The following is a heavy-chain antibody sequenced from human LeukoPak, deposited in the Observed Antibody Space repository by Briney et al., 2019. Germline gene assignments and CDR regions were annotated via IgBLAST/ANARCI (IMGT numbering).Heavy chain of an antibody. CDR2: IYYSGCT. D-gene: IGHD4-17*01. CDR1: GGSISSSSYY. J-gene: IGHJ5*02. V-gene: IGHV4-39*01. Sequence: PSETLSLTCTVSGGSISSSSYYWGWIRQPPGKGLEWIGSIYYSGCTYYNPSLKSRVTISVDTSKNQFSLKLSSVTAADTAVYYCAAQDYGDYLNWFDPWGQGTLVTVSS. CDR3: AAQDYGDYLNWFDP.